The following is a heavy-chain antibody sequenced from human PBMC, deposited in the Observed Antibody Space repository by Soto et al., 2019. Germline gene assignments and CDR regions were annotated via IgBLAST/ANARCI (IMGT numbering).Heavy chain of an antibody. V-gene: IGHV5-51*01. CDR1: GYTFSTYW. J-gene: IGHJ6*02. CDR2: IYPGDSDT. Sequence: GESLKISCKGSGYTFSTYWIDWVRQMPGKGLEWMGIIYPGDSDTRYSPSLQGQVTMSVDKSIGTAYLQWTSLKASDTAMYYCTRHGGGMDVWGQGTTVTVSS. CDR3: TRHGGGMDV.